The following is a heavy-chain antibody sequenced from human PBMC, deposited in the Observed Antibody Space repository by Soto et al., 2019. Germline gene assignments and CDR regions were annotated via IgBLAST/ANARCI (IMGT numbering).Heavy chain of an antibody. V-gene: IGHV3-48*03. D-gene: IGHD6-19*01. CDR2: ITSSGRTI. CDR3: ARYSGWYAYNWLDT. J-gene: IGHJ5*02. Sequence: EASLRLSCVASGFTFSSFEMNWIRQAPRKGPEWIAVITSSGRTISYADSVKGRFTISRDNAENSVYLQLSSLRGEDTALYYFARYSGWYAYNWLDTCGQGTMVSVSS. CDR1: GFTFSSFE.